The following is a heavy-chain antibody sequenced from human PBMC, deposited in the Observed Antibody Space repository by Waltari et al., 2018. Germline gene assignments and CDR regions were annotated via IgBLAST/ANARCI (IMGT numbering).Heavy chain of an antibody. CDR2: TYYSGDG. D-gene: IGHD6-13*01. Sequence: QLLLQESGPGLLKPSEALSLTCSVSGGSISRTSYYWAWIRQPPGKGLEWIGSTYYSGDGYFNPSLKSPVTISVDTSKNQFSLNLASLTAKDTAVYYCARQEGQQLVLYDHWGQGVLVTVSS. CDR1: GGSISRTSYY. CDR3: ARQEGQQLVLYDH. V-gene: IGHV4-39*01. J-gene: IGHJ4*02.